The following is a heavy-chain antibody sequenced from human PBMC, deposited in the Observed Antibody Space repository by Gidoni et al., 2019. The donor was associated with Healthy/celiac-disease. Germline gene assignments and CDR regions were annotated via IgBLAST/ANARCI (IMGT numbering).Heavy chain of an antibody. V-gene: IGHV3-23*01. J-gene: IGHJ3*02. CDR3: AKEEGITMIVPDAFDI. Sequence: EVQLLESGGGLVQPGGSLRLSCAASGFTFSSYAMSWVRQAPGKGLEWVSAISGSGGSTYYADSVKGRFTISRDNSKNTLYLQMNSLRAEDTAVYYCAKEEGITMIVPDAFDIWGQGTMVTVSS. D-gene: IGHD3-22*01. CDR2: ISGSGGST. CDR1: GFTFSSYA.